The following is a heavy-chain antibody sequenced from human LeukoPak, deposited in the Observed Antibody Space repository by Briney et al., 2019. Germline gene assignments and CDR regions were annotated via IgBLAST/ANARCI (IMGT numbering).Heavy chain of an antibody. Sequence: GGPLRLSCAASGFTFSSYAMSWVRQAPGKGLEWVSGISGSDGSTNYADSVKGRFTISRENSKNTLYLQMNSLRAEDTAVYYCAKVDWREYNFDSWGQGALVTVSS. D-gene: IGHD3/OR15-3a*01. CDR3: AKVDWREYNFDS. CDR1: GFTFSSYA. J-gene: IGHJ4*02. CDR2: ISGSDGST. V-gene: IGHV3-23*01.